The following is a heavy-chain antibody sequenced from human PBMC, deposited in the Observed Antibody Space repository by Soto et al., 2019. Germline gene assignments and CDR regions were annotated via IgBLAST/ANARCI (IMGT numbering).Heavy chain of an antibody. D-gene: IGHD2-2*01. CDR1: GGSFSGYY. CDR2: INHSGST. CDR3: ARERWYCSSTSCHNHRYYYYMDV. Sequence: SETLSLTCAVYGGSFSGYYWSWIRQPPGKGLEWIGEINHSGSTNYNPSLKSRVTISVDTSKNQFSLKLSSVTAADTAVYYCARERWYCSSTSCHNHRYYYYMDVWGKGTTVTVSS. V-gene: IGHV4-34*01. J-gene: IGHJ6*03.